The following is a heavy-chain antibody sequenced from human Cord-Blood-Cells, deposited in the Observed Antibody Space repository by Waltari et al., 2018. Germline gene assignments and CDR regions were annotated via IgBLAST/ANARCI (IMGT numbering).Heavy chain of an antibody. CDR1: GFTFSSAG. D-gene: IGHD5-12*01. CDR3: ATGAHSGYDSYYYYGMDV. J-gene: IGHJ6*02. CDR2: ISSEGSNK. Sequence: QVQLVESGGGVVQPGRSLRLSCEASGFTFSSAGIHWVGQAPGKGRGWVAVISSEGSNKYYANSVKGRFTISRDNSKNTLYLQMNSLRAEDTAVYYCATGAHSGYDSYYYYGMDVWGQGTTVTVSS. V-gene: IGHV3-30*03.